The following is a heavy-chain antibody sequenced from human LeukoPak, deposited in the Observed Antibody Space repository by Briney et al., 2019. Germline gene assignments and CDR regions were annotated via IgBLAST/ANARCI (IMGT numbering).Heavy chain of an antibody. CDR2: IYYSGST. CDR3: ARGVDYDFWSGTLFDP. J-gene: IGHJ5*02. CDR1: GGSISSSSYY. D-gene: IGHD3-3*01. Sequence: SETLSLTCTVSGGSISSSSYYWGWIRQPPGKGLEWIGSIYYSGSTYYNPSLKSRVTISVDTSKNQFSLNLNSVTAADTAVYYCARGVDYDFWSGTLFDPWGQGTLVSVSS. V-gene: IGHV4-39*07.